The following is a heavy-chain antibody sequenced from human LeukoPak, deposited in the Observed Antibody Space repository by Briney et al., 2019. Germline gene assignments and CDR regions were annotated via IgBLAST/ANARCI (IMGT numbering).Heavy chain of an antibody. Sequence: GGSLRLSCAASGFTFSSYWMAWVRQAPGKGLEWVANIKQDGSERYYVDSVKGRFTISRDNAKNSLYLQMNSLRAEDTAVYYCAREVFQWNEFDYWGQGTLVTVSS. J-gene: IGHJ4*02. CDR2: IKQDGSER. CDR1: GFTFSSYW. V-gene: IGHV3-7*01. CDR3: AREVFQWNEFDY. D-gene: IGHD1-1*01.